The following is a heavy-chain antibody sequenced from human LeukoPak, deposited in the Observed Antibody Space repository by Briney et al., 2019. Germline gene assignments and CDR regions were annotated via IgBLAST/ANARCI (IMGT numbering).Heavy chain of an antibody. D-gene: IGHD2-15*01. Sequence: GGSLRLSCAASGFTVSSNYMSWVRQAPGKGLEWVSVIYSGGSTYYADSVKGRFTISRDNSKNTLYLQMNSLRAEDTAVYYCATRRDVVVVVAANHAFDIWGQGTMVTVSS. V-gene: IGHV3-66*01. CDR2: IYSGGST. CDR1: GFTVSSNY. CDR3: ATRRDVVVVVAANHAFDI. J-gene: IGHJ3*02.